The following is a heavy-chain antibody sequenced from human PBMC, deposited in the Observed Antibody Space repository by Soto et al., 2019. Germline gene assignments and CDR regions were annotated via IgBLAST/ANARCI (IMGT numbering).Heavy chain of an antibody. J-gene: IGHJ6*02. CDR1: GGSISSGGYY. Sequence: LSLTCTVSGGSISSGGYYWSWIRQHPGKGLEWIGYIYYSGSTYYNPSLKSRVTISVDTSKNQFSLKLSSVTAADTAVYYCARESITIFGVANYYYYGMDVWGQGTTVTVSS. CDR2: IYYSGST. V-gene: IGHV4-31*03. D-gene: IGHD3-3*01. CDR3: ARESITIFGVANYYYYGMDV.